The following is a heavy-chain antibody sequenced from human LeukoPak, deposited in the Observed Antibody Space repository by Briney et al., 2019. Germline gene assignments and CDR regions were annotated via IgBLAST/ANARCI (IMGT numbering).Heavy chain of an antibody. D-gene: IGHD6-13*01. J-gene: IGHJ6*03. CDR3: ARTTEAHSWRTRYYDYYMDV. CDR2: INPNSGGT. Sequence: ASVKVSCKASGYTFTGYCMQWVRQAPGKGLECMGRINPNSGGTNDAQKFQGRVTMTRDTSISTAYTELSRLRSDDTAVYYCARTTEAHSWRTRYYDYYMDVWGKGTTVTVSS. V-gene: IGHV1-2*02. CDR1: GYTFTGYC.